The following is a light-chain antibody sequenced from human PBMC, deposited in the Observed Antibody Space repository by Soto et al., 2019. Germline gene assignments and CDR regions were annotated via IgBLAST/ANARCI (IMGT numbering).Light chain of an antibody. CDR1: QSVSSN. J-gene: IGKJ5*01. CDR3: QQYHNWPRIT. Sequence: EIVMTQSPATLSVSPGERATLSCRASQSVSSNLGWYQQKPGQAPRLLIYGASTRATGIPARFSGSGSGTEFTLTISSLQSEDFVVYYCQQYHNWPRITFGQGTRLEIK. V-gene: IGKV3-15*01. CDR2: GAS.